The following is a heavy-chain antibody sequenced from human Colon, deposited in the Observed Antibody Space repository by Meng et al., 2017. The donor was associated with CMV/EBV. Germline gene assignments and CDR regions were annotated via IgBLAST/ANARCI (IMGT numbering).Heavy chain of an antibody. J-gene: IGHJ4*02. Sequence: QLHLRQAGAEMSEPGASVKVSCKASGYTFTGYLIHWVRQAPGQGLEWMGWINPYSGDTIYAQKFEVGVTMTRDASITTAYLELSSLNSDDTAVYYCGTFGGDFDYWGQGTLVTVSS. V-gene: IGHV1-2*02. D-gene: IGHD3-3*01. CDR2: INPYSGDT. CDR3: GTFGGDFDY. CDR1: GYTFTGYL.